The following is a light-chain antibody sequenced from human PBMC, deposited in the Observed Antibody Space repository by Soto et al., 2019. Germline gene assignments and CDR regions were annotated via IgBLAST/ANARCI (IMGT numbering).Light chain of an antibody. CDR1: QSVNSF. CDR3: QQRSSWT. J-gene: IGKJ1*01. CDR2: DAS. V-gene: IGKV3-11*01. Sequence: EIVLTQSPVTLSLSPGERATLSCRASQSVNSFLAWYQQKPGQAPRLLIYDASNRATGIPARFSGSGSGTDFTLTISNLEPEDFAVYYGQQRSSWTFGQGSKVEIK.